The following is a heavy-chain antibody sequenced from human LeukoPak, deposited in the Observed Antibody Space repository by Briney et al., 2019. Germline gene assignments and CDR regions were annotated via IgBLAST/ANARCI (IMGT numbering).Heavy chain of an antibody. CDR1: GFTFSSYS. CDR2: ISSSSSYI. J-gene: IGHJ5*02. Sequence: GGSLRLSCEASGFTFSSYSMNWVRQAPGRGLEWVSSISSSSSYIYYADSVKGRFTISRDNAKNSLYLQMNSLRAEDTAVYYCARESVGDIVVVPAAQGWFDPWGQGTLVTVSS. V-gene: IGHV3-21*01. D-gene: IGHD2-2*01. CDR3: ARESVGDIVVVPAAQGWFDP.